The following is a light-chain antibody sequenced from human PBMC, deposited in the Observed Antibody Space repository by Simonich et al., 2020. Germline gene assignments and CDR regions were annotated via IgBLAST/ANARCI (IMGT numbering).Light chain of an antibody. CDR3: QQYYSTPWT. CDR2: WAS. Sequence: DIVMTQSPDSLAVSLGERATINCKSSQSVLYSSNNQNYLAWYQQKPGQPPKLRIYWASNRESGVPDRCSGSGSGTDFTLTISSLQAEDVAVYYCQQYYSTPWTFGQGTKVEIK. V-gene: IGKV4-1*01. J-gene: IGKJ1*01. CDR1: QSVLYSSNNQNY.